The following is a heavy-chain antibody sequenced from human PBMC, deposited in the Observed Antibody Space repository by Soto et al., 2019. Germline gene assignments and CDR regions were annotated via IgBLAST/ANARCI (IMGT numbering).Heavy chain of an antibody. CDR3: ARGVGSRPPRY. CDR2: IYDSGSP. V-gene: IGHV4-59*01. CDR1: GGSISVYY. D-gene: IGHD3-9*01. Sequence: PSETLSLTCTISGGSISVYYWSWIRQSPGQGLEWIGYIYDSGSPYYNPSLKTRVTISADTSKNQISLKLTSATAADTAVYFCARGVGSRPPRYWGRGTLVTVSS. J-gene: IGHJ4*02.